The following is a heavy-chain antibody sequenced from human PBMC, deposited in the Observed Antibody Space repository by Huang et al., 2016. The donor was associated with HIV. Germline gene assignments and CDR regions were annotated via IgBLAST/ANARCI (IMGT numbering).Heavy chain of an antibody. Sequence: QVQLQESGPGLVKPSETLSLTCTVSGGSMSSYYWSWIRQPPGKGLEWIGYIYDSGRTNYNPSLKGRVTISVDTSKNQFSLRLSSVTAADTAMYYCASASIAARRWFDPWGQGSLVTVSS. CDR3: ASASIAARRWFDP. CDR1: GGSMSSYY. V-gene: IGHV4-59*01. D-gene: IGHD6-6*01. CDR2: IYDSGRT. J-gene: IGHJ5*02.